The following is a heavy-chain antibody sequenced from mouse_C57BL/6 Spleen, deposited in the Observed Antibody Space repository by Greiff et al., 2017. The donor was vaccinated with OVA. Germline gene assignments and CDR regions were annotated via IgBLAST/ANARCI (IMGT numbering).Heavy chain of an antibody. CDR3: ASPNWAFDY. V-gene: IGHV1-43*01. CDR2: INPSTGGT. CDR1: GYSFTGYY. Sequence: VQLQQSGPELVKPGASVKISCKASGYSFTGYYMHWVKQSSEKSLEWIGEINPSTGGTSYNQKFKGKATLTVDKSSSTAYMQLKRLTSEDSAVYYCASPNWAFDYWGQGTTLTVSS. J-gene: IGHJ2*01. D-gene: IGHD4-1*01.